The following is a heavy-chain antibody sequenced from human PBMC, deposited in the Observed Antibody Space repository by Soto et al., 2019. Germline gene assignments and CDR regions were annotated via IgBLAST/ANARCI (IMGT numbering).Heavy chain of an antibody. CDR3: ARGQWLVQDYYGMDV. V-gene: IGHV4-34*01. J-gene: IGHJ6*02. D-gene: IGHD6-19*01. Sequence: QVQLQQWGAGLLKPSETLSLTCAVYGGSFSGYYWSWIRQPPGKGLEWIGEINHSGSTNYNPSLKSRVTISVDTSTNQFSLKLSSVTAADTAVYYCARGQWLVQDYYGMDVWGQGTTVTVSS. CDR1: GGSFSGYY. CDR2: INHSGST.